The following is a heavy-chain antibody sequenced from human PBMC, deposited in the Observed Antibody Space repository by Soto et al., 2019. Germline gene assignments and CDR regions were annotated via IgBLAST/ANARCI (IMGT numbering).Heavy chain of an antibody. CDR1: GFTFNVYV. V-gene: IGHV3-30*18. CDR3: AKDQASGQGSFDS. Sequence: AGGSLRLSCAASGFTFNVYVMHWVRQAPDKGLEWVALISYDGSNQYYADSVKGRFTISRDNSKNTLFLQMNSLRADDTAVYYCAKDQASGQGSFDSWGQGTLVTVSS. J-gene: IGHJ4*02. CDR2: ISYDGSNQ.